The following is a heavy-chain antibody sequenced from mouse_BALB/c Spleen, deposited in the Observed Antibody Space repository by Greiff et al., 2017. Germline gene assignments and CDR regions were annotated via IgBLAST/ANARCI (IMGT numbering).Heavy chain of an antibody. V-gene: IGHV5-12-2*01. CDR3: ARSDGPYAMDY. CDR2: ISNGGGST. Sequence: EVKLMESGGGLVQPGGSLKLSCAASGFTFSSYTMSWVRQTPEKRLEWVAYISNGGGSTYYPDTVKGRFTISRDNAKNTLYLQMSSLKSEDTAMYYCARSDGPYAMDYWGQGTSVTVSS. D-gene: IGHD2-3*01. CDR1: GFTFSSYT. J-gene: IGHJ4*01.